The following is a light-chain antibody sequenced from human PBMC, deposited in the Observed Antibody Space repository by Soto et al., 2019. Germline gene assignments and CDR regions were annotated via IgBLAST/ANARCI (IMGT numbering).Light chain of an antibody. CDR2: GAS. Sequence: EIGMTQSPATLSVSAGERATLSCRASQSININLAWYQQKPGQAPRLLIYGASTRATGLPARFSGSGSGTEFTLIISSLQSEDFAVYYCQQYGYSPITFGQGTRLE. CDR3: QQYGYSPIT. V-gene: IGKV3-15*01. CDR1: QSININ. J-gene: IGKJ5*01.